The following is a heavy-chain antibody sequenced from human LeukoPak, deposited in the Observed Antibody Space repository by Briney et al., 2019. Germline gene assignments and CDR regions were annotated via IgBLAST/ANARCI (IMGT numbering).Heavy chain of an antibody. D-gene: IGHD1-26*01. V-gene: IGHV3-30*02. CDR2: IRSDGINK. CDR3: GKEEGGGSGGGYFDY. Sequence: GGSLRLSCAPSGFTLNSYGMHWVRQAPGKGLEWVAFIRSDGINKYYVDSVKGRFTISRDISENTLYLQMNSLRAEDKAVYYGGKEEGGGSGGGYFDYWGQGALVTVSS. J-gene: IGHJ4*02. CDR1: GFTLNSYG.